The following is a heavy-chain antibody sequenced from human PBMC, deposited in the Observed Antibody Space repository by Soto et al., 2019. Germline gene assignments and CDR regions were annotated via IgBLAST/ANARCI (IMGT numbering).Heavy chain of an antibody. D-gene: IGHD3-22*01. CDR3: ARYRDYYDSSGYYLGVYYYGMDV. CDR1: GYRFTSYW. Sequence: GESLKISCKGSGYRFTSYWIGWVRQMPGKGLEWMGIIYPGDSDTRYSPSFQGQVTISADKSISTAYLQWSSLKASDTAMYYCARYRDYYDSSGYYLGVYYYGMDVWGQGTTVTVSS. J-gene: IGHJ6*02. V-gene: IGHV5-51*01. CDR2: IYPGDSDT.